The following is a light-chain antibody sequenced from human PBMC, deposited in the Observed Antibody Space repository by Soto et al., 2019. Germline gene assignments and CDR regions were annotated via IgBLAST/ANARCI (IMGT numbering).Light chain of an antibody. CDR3: SSFAGTNSFV. CDR1: SSDVGGYDY. V-gene: IGLV2-11*01. CDR2: EVT. Sequence: QSALTQPRSVSESPGQSVTISCTGTSSDVGGYDYLSWYQQHPGKAPKLMIYEVTRRPSGVPDRIFASKSDTTASLTVSGLQAEDEADYYCSSFAGTNSFVFGTGTKLTVL. J-gene: IGLJ1*01.